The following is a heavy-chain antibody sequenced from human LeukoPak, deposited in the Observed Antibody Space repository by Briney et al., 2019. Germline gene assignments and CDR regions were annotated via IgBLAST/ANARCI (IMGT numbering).Heavy chain of an antibody. CDR1: GFTFSSYA. CDR2: ISGSGGIT. CDR3: ATGDPTWELPHDY. D-gene: IGHD1-26*01. Sequence: GGSLRLSCAASGFTFSSYAMSWVRQAPGKGLEWVSAISGSGGITSYADSVKGRFTISRDNSKNTLYLQMNSLRAEATAVYYCATGDPTWELPHDYWGQGTLVTVSS. V-gene: IGHV3-23*01. J-gene: IGHJ4*02.